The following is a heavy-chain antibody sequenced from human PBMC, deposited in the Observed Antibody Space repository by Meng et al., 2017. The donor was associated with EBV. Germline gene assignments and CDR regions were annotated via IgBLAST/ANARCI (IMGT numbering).Heavy chain of an antibody. V-gene: IGHV3-73*02. D-gene: IGHD2-2*01. CDR2: IRSKAKSYAT. J-gene: IGHJ4*02. CDR1: GFTFSGSA. Sequence: ELDVVGAGGGLCRPGGSLELSGAASGFTFSGSAMHWVRQASGKGLEWVGRIRSKAKSYATAYAASVKGRFTISRDDSKNTAYLQMNSLKTEDTAVYYCTRMSSPLDYWGQGTLVTVSS. CDR3: TRMSSPLDY.